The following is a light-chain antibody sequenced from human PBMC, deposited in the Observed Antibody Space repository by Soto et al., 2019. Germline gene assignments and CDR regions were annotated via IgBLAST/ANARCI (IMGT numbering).Light chain of an antibody. Sequence: EIVLTQSPATLSLSPGERATLSCRASRSVSSNLAWYQQKPGQAPRLLIYDASNRATGIPARFSGSGSGTDFTLTISSLEPGDFAVYYCQQRSNWPPITFGQGTRLEIK. CDR2: DAS. CDR3: QQRSNWPPIT. J-gene: IGKJ5*01. V-gene: IGKV3-11*01. CDR1: RSVSSN.